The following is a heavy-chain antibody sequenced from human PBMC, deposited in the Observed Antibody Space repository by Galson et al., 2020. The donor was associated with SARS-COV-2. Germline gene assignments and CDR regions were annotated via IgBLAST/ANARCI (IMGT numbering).Heavy chain of an antibody. D-gene: IGHD3-22*01. CDR2: IGRSGGST. Sequence: GGSLRLSCAASGFTFRNYALSWVRQAPGKGLECVSAIGRSGGSTYYADSVKGRFTISRDNSKNTLYLQMNSLRAEDTAVYYCAKRDDSSGYPYYFDYWGQGTLVTVSS. J-gene: IGHJ4*02. CDR1: GFTFRNYA. V-gene: IGHV3-23*01. CDR3: AKRDDSSGYPYYFDY.